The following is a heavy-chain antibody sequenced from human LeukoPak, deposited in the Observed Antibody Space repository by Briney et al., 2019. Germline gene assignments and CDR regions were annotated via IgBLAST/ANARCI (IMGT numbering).Heavy chain of an antibody. Sequence: GASVKVSCKASGGTFSSYAISWVRQAPGQGLEWMGGIIPIFGTANYAQKFQGRVTITADESTSTAYMELSSLRSEDTAVYYCARDLGDHFLYYMDVWGKGTTVTVSS. J-gene: IGHJ6*03. CDR2: IIPIFGTA. CDR3: ARDLGDHFLYYMDV. CDR1: GGTFSSYA. V-gene: IGHV1-69*13. D-gene: IGHD3-16*01.